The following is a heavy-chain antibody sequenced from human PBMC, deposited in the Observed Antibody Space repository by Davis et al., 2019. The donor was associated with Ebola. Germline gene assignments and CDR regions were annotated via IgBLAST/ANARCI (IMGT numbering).Heavy chain of an antibody. CDR2: INPNSGGT. V-gene: IGHV1-2*04. CDR1: GYTFTGYY. CDR3: ARGHLTTVTTL. D-gene: IGHD4-17*01. Sequence: ASVKVSCKASGYTFTGYYMHWVRQAPGQGREWMGWINPNSGGTNYAQKFQGWVTMTRDTSISTAYKELSSLRSEDTAVYYCARGHLTTVTTLWGQGTLVTVSS. J-gene: IGHJ4*02.